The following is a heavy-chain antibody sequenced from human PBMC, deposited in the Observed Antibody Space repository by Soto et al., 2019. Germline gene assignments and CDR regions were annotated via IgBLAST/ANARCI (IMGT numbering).Heavy chain of an antibody. J-gene: IGHJ6*02. D-gene: IGHD5-12*01. CDR3: ASRDGYKTSYYYGMDV. Sequence: GESLKISCKGSGYSFTSYWISWVRQMPGKGLEWMGRIDPSDSYTNYSPSFQGHVTISADKSISTAYLQWSSLKASDTAMYYCASRDGYKTSYYYGMDVWGQGTTVTSP. V-gene: IGHV5-10-1*01. CDR2: IDPSDSYT. CDR1: GYSFTSYW.